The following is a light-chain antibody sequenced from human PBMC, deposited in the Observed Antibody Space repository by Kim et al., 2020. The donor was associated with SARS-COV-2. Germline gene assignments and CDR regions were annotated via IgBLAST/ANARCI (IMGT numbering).Light chain of an antibody. CDR2: DAS. J-gene: IGKJ4*01. Sequence: AFMGDRVTITCRASQGISNYLAWFRQKPGTAPESLIYDASTLYSGVPSKFRGSGSVTEFTLTIISLQPEDVGTYYCQQYNTYPLTFGGGTKVDIK. CDR1: QGISNY. CDR3: QQYNTYPLT. V-gene: IGKV1-16*02.